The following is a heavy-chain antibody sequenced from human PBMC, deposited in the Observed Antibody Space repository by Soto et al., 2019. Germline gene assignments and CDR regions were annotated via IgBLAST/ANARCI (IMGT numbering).Heavy chain of an antibody. J-gene: IGHJ6*02. CDR1: GGSISSSSYY. V-gene: IGHV4-39*07. CDR3: ARVTMVIRDSDHFGVDV. CDR2: ISHSGTT. Sequence: PSETLSLTCTVSGGSISSSSYYWGWIRQPPGKGLEWIGSISHSGTTSYSPSLTSRVSISVDTSKNQVSLKLTSVTAADTAVYFCARVTMVIRDSDHFGVDVWGHGTTVTV. D-gene: IGHD4-17*01.